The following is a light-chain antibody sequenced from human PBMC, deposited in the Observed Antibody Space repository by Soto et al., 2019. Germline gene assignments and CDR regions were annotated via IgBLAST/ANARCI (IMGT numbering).Light chain of an antibody. CDR1: QSLLHSNGYNY. J-gene: IGKJ3*01. V-gene: IGKV2-28*01. CDR3: MQDLQAEVS. CDR2: LGS. Sequence: DIVMTQPPLSLPVTPGEPASISCRSSQSLLHSNGYNYLDWYLQNPGQSPQLLISLGSNRSSGVPDWFSGSGSGTDFTLKISRVEAEDVGVYYCMQDLQAEVSCGPGTKVDIK.